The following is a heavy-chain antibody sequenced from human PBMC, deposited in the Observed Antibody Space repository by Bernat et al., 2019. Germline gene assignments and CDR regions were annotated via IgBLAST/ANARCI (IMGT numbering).Heavy chain of an antibody. Sequence: EVQLLESGGGLVQPGGSLRLSCAASGFTFSSYAMSWVRQAPGKGLEWVSAISGSGGSTYYADSVKGRFTISRDNSKNTLYLQMTSQGAEEAAGYSWAKVFRGKRDAFDIWGRGTMVTVSS. V-gene: IGHV3-23*01. CDR1: GFTFSSYA. CDR3: AKVFRGKRDAFDI. CDR2: ISGSGGST. J-gene: IGHJ3*02. D-gene: IGHD3-10*02.